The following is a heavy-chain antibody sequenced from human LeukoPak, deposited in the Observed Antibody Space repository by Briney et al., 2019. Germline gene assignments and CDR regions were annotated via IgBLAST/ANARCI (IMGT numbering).Heavy chain of an antibody. CDR2: IYSGGTT. J-gene: IGHJ6*02. D-gene: IGHD4-17*01. CDR3: ARDPRTTGKSNYGMDV. Sequence: GGSLRLSCAASGFTFTSYSMSWVRQPPGKGLEWVSIIYSGGTTYYADSVQGRFTISRDNSKNTVYLQMNSLRVEDTAVYYCARDPRTTGKSNYGMDVWGQGTTVTVSS. V-gene: IGHV3-53*01. CDR1: GFTFTSYS.